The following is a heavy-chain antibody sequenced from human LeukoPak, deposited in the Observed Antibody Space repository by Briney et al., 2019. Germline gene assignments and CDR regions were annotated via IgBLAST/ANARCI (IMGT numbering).Heavy chain of an antibody. Sequence: GGSLRLSCEVSGFTFNDYYMSWIRQAPGKGLEWLSYINIGGTNTHYADSVKGRFTISRDNAKKSLYLEMNNLRTEDMAVYYCATDGAGFDTWGQGVLVTVSS. V-gene: IGHV3-11*01. CDR1: GFTFNDYY. CDR3: ATDGAGFDT. J-gene: IGHJ5*02. CDR2: INIGGTNT.